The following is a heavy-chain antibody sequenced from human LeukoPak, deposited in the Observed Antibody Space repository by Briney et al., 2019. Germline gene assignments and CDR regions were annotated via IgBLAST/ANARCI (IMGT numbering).Heavy chain of an antibody. J-gene: IGHJ4*01. CDR3: ARVQDFETRGYYLGY. D-gene: IGHD3-22*01. CDR1: GGSFSDYY. V-gene: IGHV4-34*01. CDR2: INHSGST. Sequence: PSETLSLTCAVYGGSFSDYYGNWIRQPPGKGLEWIGEINHSGSTNYNPSLKSRVTMSVDTFKNQFSLTLSSVTAADTAVYYCARVQDFETRGYYLGYWGHGTLVTVSS.